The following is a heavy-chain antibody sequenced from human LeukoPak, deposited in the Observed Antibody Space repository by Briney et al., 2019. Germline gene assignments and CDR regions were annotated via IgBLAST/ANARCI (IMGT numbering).Heavy chain of an antibody. V-gene: IGHV3-48*04. J-gene: IGHJ4*02. Sequence: PGESLRLSCAASGFTFSSYDMNWVRLATGKGLEWVSSISSGSTTIYYADSVKGRFTISRDNAKNSLYLQMNSLRVDDTAVYYCARQDGDGGSWGYWGQGTLVTVSS. CDR3: ARQDGDGGSWGY. CDR1: GFTFSSYD. CDR2: ISSGSTTI. D-gene: IGHD1-26*01.